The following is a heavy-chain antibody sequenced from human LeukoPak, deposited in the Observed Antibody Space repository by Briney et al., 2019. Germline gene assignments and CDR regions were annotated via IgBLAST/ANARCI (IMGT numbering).Heavy chain of an antibody. D-gene: IGHD6-13*01. Sequence: PGRSLRLSCATSGFTFSGYGMHWVRQAPGKGLEWVSVISGNGGSTYYADSVKGRFTISRDNSKNTLFLQMNSLRAEDTALYYCAKDSDHSGSWQSFWGQGTLVTVSS. V-gene: IGHV3-23*01. CDR3: AKDSDHSGSWQSF. CDR2: ISGNGGST. J-gene: IGHJ4*02. CDR1: GFTFSGYG.